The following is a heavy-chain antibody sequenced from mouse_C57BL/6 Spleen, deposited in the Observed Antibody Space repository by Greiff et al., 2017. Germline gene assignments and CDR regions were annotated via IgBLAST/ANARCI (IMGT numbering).Heavy chain of an antibody. CDR2: IWSGGST. J-gene: IGHJ4*01. CDR1: GFSFNSYG. V-gene: IGHV2-5*01. CDR3: SKGGYYGSAMDY. D-gene: IGHD2-3*01. Sequence: VKLMESGPGLVQPSQCLSITCTVSGFSFNSYGVHWVRQSPGKGLEWLGVIWSGGSTDYNAAYMSRLSITKDNYKRQVFFKMNSLQADDTAIYYYSKGGYYGSAMDYWGQGTSVTVSS.